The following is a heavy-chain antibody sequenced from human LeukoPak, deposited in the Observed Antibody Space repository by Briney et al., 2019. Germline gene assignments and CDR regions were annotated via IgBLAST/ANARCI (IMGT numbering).Heavy chain of an antibody. D-gene: IGHD3-22*01. Sequence: PSETLSLTCAVSGGSLSGYYWTWIRQPPGKGLEWIGEINHSGSTNYNPSLKSRVTISVDTSKNQFSLKLSSVTAADTAVYYCARRRRYYYDSSGSSRIFDIWGQGTMVTVSS. CDR3: ARRRRYYYDSSGSSRIFDI. V-gene: IGHV4-34*01. CDR2: INHSGST. J-gene: IGHJ3*02. CDR1: GGSLSGYY.